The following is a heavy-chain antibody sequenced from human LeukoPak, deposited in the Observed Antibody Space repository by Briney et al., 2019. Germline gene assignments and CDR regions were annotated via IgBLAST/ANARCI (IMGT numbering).Heavy chain of an antibody. Sequence: SETLSLTCEVSGGSLIGFHWNWIRQSPTKGLEWIGEVNHRGVTNYNPSLKSRVTISLDTSKSQFTLNLRSMTAADTAVYYCARDPSTVIGVSYYFDFWGKGTQVTVSS. D-gene: IGHD4-17*01. CDR3: ARDPSTVIGVSYYFDF. J-gene: IGHJ4*02. CDR1: GGSLIGFH. V-gene: IGHV4-34*01. CDR2: VNHRGVT.